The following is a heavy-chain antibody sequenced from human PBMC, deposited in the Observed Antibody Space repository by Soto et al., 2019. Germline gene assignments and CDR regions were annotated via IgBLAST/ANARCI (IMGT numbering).Heavy chain of an antibody. J-gene: IGHJ6*02. CDR3: ARGIKNYYGTDV. Sequence: GGSLRLSCAASGFTFTEYWMHWVRQVPGKGLVWVSRINADGTRTNYAGSVKGRFTISRDNAKNTVYLQMNSLRAEDTAVFYCARGIKNYYGTDVWGQGTTVTVSS. D-gene: IGHD3-16*01. CDR2: INADGTRT. CDR1: GFTFTEYW. V-gene: IGHV3-74*01.